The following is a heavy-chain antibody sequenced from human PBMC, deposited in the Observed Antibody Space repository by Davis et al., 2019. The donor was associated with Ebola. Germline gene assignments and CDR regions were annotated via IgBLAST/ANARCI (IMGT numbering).Heavy chain of an antibody. CDR1: GFTFSSYA. CDR2: INSDGSST. D-gene: IGHD3-9*01. J-gene: IGHJ6*02. V-gene: IGHV3-74*01. CDR3: ARSSPSNFVTIYYGMDV. Sequence: GESLKISCAASGFTFSSYAMSWVRQAPGKGLVWVSRINSDGSSTSYADSVKGRFTISRDNAENTLYLQMNSLRAEDTAVYYCARSSPSNFVTIYYGMDVWGQGTTVTVSS.